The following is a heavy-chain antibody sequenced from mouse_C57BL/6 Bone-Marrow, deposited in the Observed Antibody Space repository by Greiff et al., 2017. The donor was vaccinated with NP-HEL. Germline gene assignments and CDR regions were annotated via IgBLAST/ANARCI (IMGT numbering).Heavy chain of an antibody. CDR3: TFYYYGSRYYAMDY. J-gene: IGHJ4*01. Sequence: EVKLMESGAELVRPGASVKLSCTASGFNIKDDYMHWVKQRPEQGLEWIGWIDPENGDTEYASKFQGKATITADTSSNTAYLQLSSLTSEDTSVYYSTFYYYGSRYYAMDYWGQGTSVTVSS. D-gene: IGHD1-1*01. CDR2: IDPENGDT. CDR1: GFNIKDDY. V-gene: IGHV14-4*01.